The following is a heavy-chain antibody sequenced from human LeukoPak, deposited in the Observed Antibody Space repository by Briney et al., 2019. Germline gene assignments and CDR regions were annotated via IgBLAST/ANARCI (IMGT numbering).Heavy chain of an antibody. J-gene: IGHJ6*03. CDR3: ARQGSGYSPTYYYYMDV. D-gene: IGHD5-18*01. Sequence: GESLKISCKGSGYSFTSYWIGWVRQMPGKGLEWMGIIYPGDSDTRYSPSFQGQVTISADKSISTAYLQWSSLRASDTAMYYCARQGSGYSPTYYYYMDVWGKGTTVTISS. CDR2: IYPGDSDT. V-gene: IGHV5-51*01. CDR1: GYSFTSYW.